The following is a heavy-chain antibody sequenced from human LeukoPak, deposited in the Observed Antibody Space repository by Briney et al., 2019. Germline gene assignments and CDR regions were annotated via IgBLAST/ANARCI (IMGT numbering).Heavy chain of an antibody. V-gene: IGHV3-48*01. CDR2: ISSSSSSI. J-gene: IGHJ6*03. CDR1: GFTFSSYS. D-gene: IGHD6-13*01. Sequence: GGSLRLSCAASGFTFSSYSMNWVRQAPGKGLEWASYISSSSSSIYYADSVKGRFTISRDNAKNSLYLQMNSLRAEDTAVYYCARDLGIAAAKDYMDVWGKGTTVTVSS. CDR3: ARDLGIAAAKDYMDV.